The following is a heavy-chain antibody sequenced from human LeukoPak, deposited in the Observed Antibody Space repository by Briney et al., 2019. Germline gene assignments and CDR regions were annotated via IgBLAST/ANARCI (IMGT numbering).Heavy chain of an antibody. J-gene: IGHJ4*02. Sequence: SETLSLTCTVSGGSISNYYWSWIRQPPGKGLEWIGYIYYSGSTNYNPSLKSRVTISVDTSKNQFSLKLSSVTAADTAVYYCASLSGEFYFDYWGQGTLVTVSS. V-gene: IGHV4-59*01. CDR1: GGSISNYY. D-gene: IGHD7-27*01. CDR3: ASLSGEFYFDY. CDR2: IYYSGST.